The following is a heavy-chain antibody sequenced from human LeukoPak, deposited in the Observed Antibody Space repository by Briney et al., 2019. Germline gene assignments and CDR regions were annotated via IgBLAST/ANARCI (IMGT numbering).Heavy chain of an antibody. Sequence: GASVKVSCKASGYTFTSYYMHWVRQAPGQGLEWMGWINPNSGGTNYAQKFQGRVTMTRDTSISTAYTELSRLRSDDTAVYYCARVAVTTRVLDYWGQGTLVTVSS. CDR3: ARVAVTTRVLDY. CDR1: GYTFTSYY. J-gene: IGHJ4*02. V-gene: IGHV1-2*02. D-gene: IGHD4-17*01. CDR2: INPNSGGT.